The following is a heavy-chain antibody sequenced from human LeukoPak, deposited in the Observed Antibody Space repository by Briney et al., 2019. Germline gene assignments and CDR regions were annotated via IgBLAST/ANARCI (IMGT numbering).Heavy chain of an antibody. CDR2: MNPNSGNT. V-gene: IGHV1-8*01. CDR1: GYTFTSYD. J-gene: IGHJ1*01. CDR3: ARVKAAAGSPFFQH. Sequence: ASVKVSCKASGYTFTSYDINWVRQATGQGLEWMGWMNPNSGNTGYAQKFQGRVTMTRNTSISTAYMELSSLRSEDTAVYYCARVKAAAGSPFFQHWGQGTLVTVSS. D-gene: IGHD6-13*01.